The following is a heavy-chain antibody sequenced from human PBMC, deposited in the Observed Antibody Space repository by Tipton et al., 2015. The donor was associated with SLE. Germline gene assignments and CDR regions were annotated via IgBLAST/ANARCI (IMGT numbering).Heavy chain of an antibody. V-gene: IGHV4-59*08. CDR2: IYYSGST. CDR3: AKHRYWFDP. CDR1: GGSISSYY. J-gene: IGHJ5*02. Sequence: LSLTCTVSGGSISSYYWSWIRQPPGKGLEWIGYIYYSGSTNYNPSLKSRVTISVDTSKNQFSLKLSSVTAADTAVYYCAKHRYWFDPWGQGTLVTVSS.